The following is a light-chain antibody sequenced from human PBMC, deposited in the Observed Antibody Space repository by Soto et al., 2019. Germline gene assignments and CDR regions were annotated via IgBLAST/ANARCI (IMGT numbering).Light chain of an antibody. CDR2: GAS. J-gene: IGKJ1*01. Sequence: EIALTQSPGTLSLSPGERATLSCRSSQSVGSRFLAWYQQKPGQAPRLLIHGASTRATGFPARFSGSGSGTDFTLTISSLQSEDFAVYYCQQYNNWPWTFGQGTKVDIK. CDR3: QQYNNWPWT. V-gene: IGKV3-15*01. CDR1: QSVGSRF.